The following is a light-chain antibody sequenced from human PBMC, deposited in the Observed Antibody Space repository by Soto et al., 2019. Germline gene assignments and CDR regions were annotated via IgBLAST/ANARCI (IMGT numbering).Light chain of an antibody. CDR2: DAS. CDR1: QSISSY. V-gene: IGKV3-11*01. CDR3: QLRSNWPPTWT. Sequence: EIVLTQSPATLSLSPGERATLSCRASQSISSYLAWYQHKPAQAPRLLIYDASTRAAGIPARFSGSGSGTDFALTISSLEPEDFAVYFCQLRSNWPPTWTVGQGTKVDVK. J-gene: IGKJ1*01.